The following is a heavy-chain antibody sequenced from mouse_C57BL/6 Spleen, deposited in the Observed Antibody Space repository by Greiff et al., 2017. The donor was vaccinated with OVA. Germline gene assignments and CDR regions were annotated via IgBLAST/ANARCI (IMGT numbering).Heavy chain of an antibody. V-gene: IGHV1-5*01. CDR1: GYTFTSYW. D-gene: IGHD1-1*01. J-gene: IGHJ4*01. CDR3: TRDYYGSSWDYYAMDY. CDR2: IYPGNSDT. Sequence: VQLKQSGTVLARPGASVKMSCKTSGYTFTSYWMHWVKQRPGQGLEWIGAIYPGNSDTSYNQKFKGKAKLTAVTSASTAYMELSSLTNEDSAVYYCTRDYYGSSWDYYAMDYWGQGTSVTVSS.